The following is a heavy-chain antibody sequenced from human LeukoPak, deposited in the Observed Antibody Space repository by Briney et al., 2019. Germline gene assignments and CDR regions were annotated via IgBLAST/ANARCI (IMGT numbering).Heavy chain of an antibody. J-gene: IGHJ4*02. D-gene: IGHD2-2*01. V-gene: IGHV4-34*01. CDR3: ARGSIVVVPAAHDY. Sequence: PSETLSLTCAVYGGSFSGYYWSWIRQPPGKGLEWIGEINHSGSTNYNPSLKSRVTISVDTSKNQFSLKLSSVTAADTAVYYCARGSIVVVPAAHDYWGQGTLVTVSS. CDR1: GGSFSGYY. CDR2: INHSGST.